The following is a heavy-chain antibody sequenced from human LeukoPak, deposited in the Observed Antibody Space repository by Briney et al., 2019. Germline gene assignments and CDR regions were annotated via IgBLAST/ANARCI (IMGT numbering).Heavy chain of an antibody. J-gene: IGHJ4*02. Sequence: SQTLSLTCAISDDSVSSYRAAWNWIRQSPSRGLEWLGRTYYRSKWYNDYAVSVKSRITIKPDTSKNQFSLQLSSVTPEDTAVYYCARALGNDFDYWGQGTLVTVSS. D-gene: IGHD5-12*01. CDR3: ARALGNDFDY. CDR1: DDSVSSYRAA. CDR2: TYYRSKWYN. V-gene: IGHV6-1*01.